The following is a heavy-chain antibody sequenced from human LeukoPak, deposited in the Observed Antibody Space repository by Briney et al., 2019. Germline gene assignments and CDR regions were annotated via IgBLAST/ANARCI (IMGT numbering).Heavy chain of an antibody. J-gene: IGHJ1*01. V-gene: IGHV4-34*01. CDR1: GGSFSVYY. D-gene: IGHD2-21*01. CDR2: INHSGST. Sequence: KSSETLSLTCAVYGGSFSVYYWSWIRQPPGKGLEWIGEINHSGSTNYNPSLKSRVTISVDTSKNQFSLKLSSVTAADTAVYYCARGPRVIRTYQKEGYFQHWGQGTLVTVSS. CDR3: ARGPRVIRTYQKEGYFQH.